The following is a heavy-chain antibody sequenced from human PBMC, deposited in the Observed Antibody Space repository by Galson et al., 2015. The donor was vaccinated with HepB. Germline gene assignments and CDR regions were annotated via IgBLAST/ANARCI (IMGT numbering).Heavy chain of an antibody. CDR2: ISSSSSYI. CDR3: ARDKGSYGYGDAFDI. J-gene: IGHJ3*02. D-gene: IGHD5-18*01. V-gene: IGHV3-21*01. CDR1: GFTFSSYS. Sequence: SLRLSCAASGFTFSSYSMNWVRQAPGKGLEWVSSISSSSSYIYYADSVKGRFTISRDNAKNSLYLQMNSLRAEDTAVYYCARDKGSYGYGDAFDIWGQGTMVTVSS.